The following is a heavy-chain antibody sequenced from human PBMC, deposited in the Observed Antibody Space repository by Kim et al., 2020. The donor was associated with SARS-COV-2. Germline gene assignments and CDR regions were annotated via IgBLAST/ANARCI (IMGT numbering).Heavy chain of an antibody. D-gene: IGHD5-12*01. J-gene: IGHJ4*02. CDR2: T. CDR3: ASFRATQSGAY. Sequence: TNYAQKVQGRVTMTRDTSISTAYMELSRLRSDDTAVYYCASFRATQSGAYWGQGTLVTVSS. V-gene: IGHV1-2*02.